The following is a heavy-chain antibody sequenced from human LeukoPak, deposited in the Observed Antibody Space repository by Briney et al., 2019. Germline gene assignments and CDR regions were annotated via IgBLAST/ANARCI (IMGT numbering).Heavy chain of an antibody. CDR3: ARLSSSWSNWFDP. D-gene: IGHD6-13*01. V-gene: IGHV4-34*01. CDR2: INHSGST. Sequence: SETLSLTCAVYGGSFSGYYWSWIRQPPGKGLEWIGEINHSGSTKYNPSLKSRVTISVDTSKNQFSLKLSSVAAADTAVYYCARLSSSWSNWFDPWGQGTLVTVSS. J-gene: IGHJ5*02. CDR1: GGSFSGYY.